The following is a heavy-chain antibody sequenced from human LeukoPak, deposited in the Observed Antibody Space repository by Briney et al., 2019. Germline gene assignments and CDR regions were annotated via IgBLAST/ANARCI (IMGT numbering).Heavy chain of an antibody. D-gene: IGHD4-17*01. CDR1: GYTFTSYA. Sequence: ASVKVSCKASGYTFTSYAMHWVRQAPGQRLEWIGWVNAGNGNTKYSQKFQGRVTITRDTSASTAYMELSSLRSEGTAVYYCARVASGRTVTTPFDYWGQGTLVTVSS. CDR2: VNAGNGNT. V-gene: IGHV1-3*01. J-gene: IGHJ4*02. CDR3: ARVASGRTVTTPFDY.